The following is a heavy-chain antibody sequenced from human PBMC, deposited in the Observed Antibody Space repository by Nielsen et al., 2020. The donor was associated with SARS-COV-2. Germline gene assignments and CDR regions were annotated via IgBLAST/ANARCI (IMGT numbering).Heavy chain of an antibody. Sequence: GGSLRLSCAASGFTVSSNYMTWVRQAPGKGLEWVSVIYSGGSTDHADSVKGRFTISRHNSKNTLYLQMNSLRIEDTAVYYCARGVIGNWFDPWGQGTLVTVSS. V-gene: IGHV3-53*04. J-gene: IGHJ5*02. CDR2: IYSGGST. CDR1: GFTVSSNY. CDR3: ARGVIGNWFDP. D-gene: IGHD3-10*01.